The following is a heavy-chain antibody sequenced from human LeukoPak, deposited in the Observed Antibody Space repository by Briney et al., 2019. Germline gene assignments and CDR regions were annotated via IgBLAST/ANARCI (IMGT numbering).Heavy chain of an antibody. D-gene: IGHD2-21*01. CDR2: IYENGGTT. J-gene: IGHJ4*02. CDR1: GFTFSSYA. Sequence: GGSLRLSCAASGFTFSSYAMSWVRQAPEKGLEFVSGIYENGGTTYYADSVKGRFSISRDNSKNTLYLQMDSLRGEDTAVYYCAKDFRIGYSAHFDYWGQGALVTVSS. V-gene: IGHV3-23*01. CDR3: AKDFRIGYSAHFDY.